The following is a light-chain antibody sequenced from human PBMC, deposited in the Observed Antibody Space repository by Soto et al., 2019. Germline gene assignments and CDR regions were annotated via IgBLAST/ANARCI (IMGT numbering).Light chain of an antibody. CDR2: GSS. CDR3: QQYGSSPPYT. V-gene: IGKV3-20*01. J-gene: IGKJ2*01. Sequence: EIVLTQSPGTLSLSPGERATLSCRASQTVTGNYLAWYQQKPGQSPRLLIYGSSDRATGIPDRFSGSGSGTDFTITISRVDPEDFAVYYCQQYGSSPPYTFGQGTRLEIK. CDR1: QTVTGNY.